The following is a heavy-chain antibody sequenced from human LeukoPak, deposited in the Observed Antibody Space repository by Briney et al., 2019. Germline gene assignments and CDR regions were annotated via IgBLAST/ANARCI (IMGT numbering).Heavy chain of an antibody. CDR2: IYYSGST. CDR3: ARDHSPSGSAYYYYGMDV. Sequence: SETLSLTCTVSGGSISSYYWSWIRQPPGKGLEWIGYIYYSGSTNYSPSLKSRVTISVDTSKNQFSLKLSSVTAADTAVYYCARDHSPSGSAYYYYGMDVWGQGTTVTVSS. CDR1: GGSISSYY. V-gene: IGHV4-59*01. D-gene: IGHD6-6*01. J-gene: IGHJ6*02.